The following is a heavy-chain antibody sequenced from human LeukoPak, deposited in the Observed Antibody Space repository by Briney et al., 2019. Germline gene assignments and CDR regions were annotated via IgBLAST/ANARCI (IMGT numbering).Heavy chain of an antibody. D-gene: IGHD4-23*01. V-gene: IGHV1-18*01. CDR2: INTFNGNT. Sequence: GASVKVSCKASGYTFTSYGISWVRQAPGQGLEWMGWINTFNGNTNYAQKLQGRVTMTTDTSTSTAYMELRSLRSDDTAVYYCARVTVVTQNWFDHWGQGTLVTVSS. CDR3: ARVTVVTQNWFDH. J-gene: IGHJ5*02. CDR1: GYTFTSYG.